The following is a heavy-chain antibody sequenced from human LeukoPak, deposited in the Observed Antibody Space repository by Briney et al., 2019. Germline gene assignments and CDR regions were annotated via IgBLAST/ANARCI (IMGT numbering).Heavy chain of an antibody. D-gene: IGHD3-9*01. CDR2: MNPNSGNT. J-gene: IGHJ4*02. Sequence: ASVKVSCKASGYTFTSYDINWVRQATGQGLEWMGWMNPNSGNTGYAQKFQGRVTMTRNTSISTAYMELSSLRSEDTAVYYCARGLRLRYFDWLWGQGTLVTVSS. CDR3: ARGLRLRYFDWL. V-gene: IGHV1-8*01. CDR1: GYTFTSYD.